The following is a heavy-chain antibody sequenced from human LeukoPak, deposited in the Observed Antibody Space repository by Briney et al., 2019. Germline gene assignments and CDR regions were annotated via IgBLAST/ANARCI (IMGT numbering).Heavy chain of an antibody. D-gene: IGHD3-22*01. V-gene: IGHV5-51*01. CDR3: ARLGMYYYDSSNPDAFDI. CDR1: GYSFTSYW. J-gene: IGHJ3*02. CDR2: IYPGDSDT. Sequence: PGESLKISCKGSGYSFTSYWIGWVRQMPGKGLEWMGIIYPGDSDTRYSPSFQGQVTISADKSISTAYLQWSSLKASDTAMYYCARLGMYYYDSSNPDAFDIWGQGTMVTVSS.